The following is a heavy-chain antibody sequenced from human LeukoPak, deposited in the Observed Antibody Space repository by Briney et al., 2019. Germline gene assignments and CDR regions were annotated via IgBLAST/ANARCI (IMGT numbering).Heavy chain of an antibody. CDR2: ISGSGGST. CDR3: AKDSLVSRQQLVLNWFDP. J-gene: IGHJ5*02. D-gene: IGHD6-13*01. V-gene: IGHV3-23*01. Sequence: GGSLRLSCAASGFTFSSYAMSWVRQAPGKGLEWVSAISGSGGSTYYADSVKGRFTISRDNSKNTLYLQMNSLRAEDTAVYYCAKDSLVSRQQLVLNWFDPWGQGTLVTVSS. CDR1: GFTFSSYA.